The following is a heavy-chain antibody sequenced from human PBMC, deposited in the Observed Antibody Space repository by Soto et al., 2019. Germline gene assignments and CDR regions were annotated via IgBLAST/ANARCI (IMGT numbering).Heavy chain of an antibody. Sequence: EVQLLESGGGLVQPGGSLRLSCAASGFTFSSYAMSWVRQAPGKGLEWVSAITGSGGSTYYADSVKGRFTISRDNSKNTLDLQMNSLRAEDTAVYYCAKPIGGYEAFDIWGQGTMVTVSS. CDR3: AKPIGGYEAFDI. CDR2: ITGSGGST. V-gene: IGHV3-23*01. CDR1: GFTFSSYA. J-gene: IGHJ3*02. D-gene: IGHD3-16*01.